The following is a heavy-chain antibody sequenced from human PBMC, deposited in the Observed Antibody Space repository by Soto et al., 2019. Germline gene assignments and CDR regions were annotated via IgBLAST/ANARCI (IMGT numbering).Heavy chain of an antibody. V-gene: IGHV4-4*09. CDR3: ASIWFGDFDY. CDR2: FHSSGAT. Sequence: SETLSLTCTVSGDSISPYYWTWIRQPPGKGLEWIGYFHSSGATYKDPSLKSRVTISVDTSKNQISLKLDSVTAADTAVYYCASIWFGDFDYWGHGTLVTVSS. J-gene: IGHJ4*01. D-gene: IGHD3-10*01. CDR1: GDSISPYY.